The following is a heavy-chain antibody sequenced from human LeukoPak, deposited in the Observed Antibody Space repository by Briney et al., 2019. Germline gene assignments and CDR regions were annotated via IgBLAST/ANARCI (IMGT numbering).Heavy chain of an antibody. CDR1: GGSISSGTYY. CDR2: IYYSGST. CDR3: ARVNGDYAEA. D-gene: IGHD4-17*01. J-gene: IGHJ4*02. V-gene: IGHV4-31*03. Sequence: NPSETLSLTCTVPGGSISSGTYYWSWIRQHPGKGLEWIGYIYYSGSTYYNPSLKSRLTISVDTSKNQFSLKLSSVTAADTAVYYCARVNGDYAEAWGQGALVTVSS.